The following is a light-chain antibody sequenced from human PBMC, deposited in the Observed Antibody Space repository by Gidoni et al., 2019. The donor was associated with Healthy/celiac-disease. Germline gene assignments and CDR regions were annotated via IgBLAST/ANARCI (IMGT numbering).Light chain of an antibody. CDR2: DAS. Sequence: ELVLPQSPATLSLSPGERATLSCRASQSVSSYLAWYQQKPGQAPRLLIYDASNRATGIPARFSGSGSGTDFTLTISSLEPEDFAVYYCQQRSNGPPFTFGPGTKVDIK. V-gene: IGKV3-11*01. CDR1: QSVSSY. J-gene: IGKJ3*01. CDR3: QQRSNGPPFT.